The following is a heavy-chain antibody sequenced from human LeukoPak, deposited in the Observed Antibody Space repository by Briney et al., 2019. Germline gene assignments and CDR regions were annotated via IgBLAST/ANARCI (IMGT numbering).Heavy chain of an antibody. CDR2: VSGSAGRT. D-gene: IGHD2-8*02. Sequence: SGGSLRLSCAASGFTFSSFAMTWVRQAPGKGLEWVSTVSGSAGRTDYADSVKGRFTISRDNLKNTLSLQMNGLRAEDTAVYYCAKNRGHCVDGVCHNYYYMDVWGRGTTVTVSS. V-gene: IGHV3-23*01. CDR1: GFTFSSFA. J-gene: IGHJ6*03. CDR3: AKNRGHCVDGVCHNYYYMDV.